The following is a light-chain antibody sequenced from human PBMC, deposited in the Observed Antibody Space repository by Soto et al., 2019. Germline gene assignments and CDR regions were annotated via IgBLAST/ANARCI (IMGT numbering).Light chain of an antibody. CDR3: QQYNSYSYT. CDR2: DAS. J-gene: IGKJ2*01. V-gene: IGKV1-5*01. Sequence: DIQMTQSPSTLSASVGDRVTITCRASQSISSWLAWYQQKPGKAPKLVIYDASSLESGIPSRFSGSGSGTEFTLTISSLQPDDFATYYCQQYNSYSYTFGQGTKLEIK. CDR1: QSISSW.